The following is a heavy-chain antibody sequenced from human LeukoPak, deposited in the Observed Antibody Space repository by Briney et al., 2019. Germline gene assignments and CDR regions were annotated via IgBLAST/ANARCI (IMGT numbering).Heavy chain of an antibody. Sequence: ASVKVSCKASGGTFSSYGISWVRQAPGQGLEWMGWISAYNGNTNYAQKLQGRVTMTTDTSTSTAYMELRSLRSDDTAVYYCATRSGWYGPFDYWGQGTLVTVSS. CDR1: GGTFSSYG. J-gene: IGHJ4*02. CDR2: ISAYNGNT. CDR3: ATRSGWYGPFDY. V-gene: IGHV1-18*01. D-gene: IGHD6-19*01.